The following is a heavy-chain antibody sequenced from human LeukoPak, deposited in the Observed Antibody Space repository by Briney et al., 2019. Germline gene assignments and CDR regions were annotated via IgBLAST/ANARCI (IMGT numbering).Heavy chain of an antibody. CDR2: INPNSGGT. D-gene: IGHD2-2*01. CDR1: GYTFTGYY. Sequence: ASVKVSCKASGYTFTGYYMHWVRQAPGQGREGMGWINPNSGGTHYAQKLQGRVTMTRDTSISTAYMELSRLTSDDTAVYYCPRGYCSSTSCRSCNHDYWGRGTRVTVSS. CDR3: PRGYCSSTSCRSCNHDY. J-gene: IGHJ4*02. V-gene: IGHV1-2*02.